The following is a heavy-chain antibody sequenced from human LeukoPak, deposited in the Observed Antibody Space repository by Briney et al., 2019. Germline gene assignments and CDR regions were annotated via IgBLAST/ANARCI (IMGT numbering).Heavy chain of an antibody. CDR1: GFTFRSYW. J-gene: IGHJ4*02. CDR2: IKQDGSEK. V-gene: IGHV3-7*01. Sequence: PGGFLRLSCAASGFTFRSYWMSWVRQAPGKGLEWVANIKQDGSEKYYVDSVKGRFTISRDNAKNSLYLQMNSLRAEDTAVYYCARVSRYCSSTSCYSFDQWGQGTLVTVSS. CDR3: ARVSRYCSSTSCYSFDQ. D-gene: IGHD2-2*02.